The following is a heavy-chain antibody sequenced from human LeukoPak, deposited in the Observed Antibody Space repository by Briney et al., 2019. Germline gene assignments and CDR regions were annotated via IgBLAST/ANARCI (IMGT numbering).Heavy chain of an antibody. CDR1: GYTFTSYG. CDR2: INTYNGNT. V-gene: IGHV1-18*01. CDR3: ARDSGYDSRGPLMLFDY. Sequence: ASVKVSCKASGYTFTSYGISWVRQAPGQGLEWMGWINTYNGNTNNAQKIQGRVTMTTDTSTSTAYMELRSLRSGDTAVYYCARDSGYDSRGPLMLFDYWGQGTLVTVSS. D-gene: IGHD5-12*01. J-gene: IGHJ4*02.